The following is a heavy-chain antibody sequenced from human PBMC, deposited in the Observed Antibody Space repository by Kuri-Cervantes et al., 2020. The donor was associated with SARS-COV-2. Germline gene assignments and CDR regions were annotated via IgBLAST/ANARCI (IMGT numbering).Heavy chain of an antibody. CDR1: GYTFTGYY. CDR2: IDPNSGGT. D-gene: IGHD2-21*01. V-gene: IGHV1-2*04. CDR3: AGSTPFRRLVVISQGWAFDI. Sequence: ASVNVSFKASGYTFTGYYMHWVRQAPGQGLEWMGWIDPNSGGTNYAQKFQGWVTMTRDKSISTVYMELSRLRSDDTAVYYCAGSTPFRRLVVISQGWAFDIWGQGTMVTVSS. J-gene: IGHJ3*02.